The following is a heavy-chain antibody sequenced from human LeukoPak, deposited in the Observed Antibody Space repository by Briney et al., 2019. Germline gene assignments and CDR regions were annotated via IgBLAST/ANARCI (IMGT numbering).Heavy chain of an antibody. CDR3: ARDGVDTAMVDY. CDR1: GYTFNRYG. Sequence: ASVKVSCKASGYTFNRYGISWVRQAPGQGLEWMGWISGYNGNTNHAQKLQGRATMTTDTSTSTAYMELRSLRFDDTAVYYCARDGVDTAMVDYWGQGTLVTVSS. J-gene: IGHJ4*02. D-gene: IGHD5-18*01. CDR2: ISGYNGNT. V-gene: IGHV1-18*01.